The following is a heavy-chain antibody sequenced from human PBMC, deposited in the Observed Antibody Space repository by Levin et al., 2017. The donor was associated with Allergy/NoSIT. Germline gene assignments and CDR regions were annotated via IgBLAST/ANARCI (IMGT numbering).Heavy chain of an antibody. V-gene: IGHV1-18*01. CDR2: ISAYNGNT. CDR3: ARDIREDYYDSSGYRKFDY. CDR1: GYTFTSYG. Sequence: ASVKVSCKASGYTFTSYGISWVRQAPGQGLEWMGWISAYNGNTNYAQKLQGRVTMTTDTSTSTAYMELRSLRSDDTAVYYCARDIREDYYDSSGYRKFDYWGQGTLVTVSS. J-gene: IGHJ4*02. D-gene: IGHD3-22*01.